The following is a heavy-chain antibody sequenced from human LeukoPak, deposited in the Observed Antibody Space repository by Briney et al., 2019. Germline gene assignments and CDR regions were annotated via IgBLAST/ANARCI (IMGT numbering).Heavy chain of an antibody. CDR2: FSASDGST. V-gene: IGHV3-23*01. J-gene: IGHJ4*02. CDR3: AARYFDWSGWYFDY. Sequence: GGSLRLSCAASGFTFSSFAMSWVRQGPGKGLEWVSGFSASDGSTQYADSVKGRFTISRDNSKNTLFLQMNSLRAEDTAIYYCAARYFDWSGWYFDYWGQGTLVTVSS. D-gene: IGHD3-9*01. CDR1: GFTFSSFA.